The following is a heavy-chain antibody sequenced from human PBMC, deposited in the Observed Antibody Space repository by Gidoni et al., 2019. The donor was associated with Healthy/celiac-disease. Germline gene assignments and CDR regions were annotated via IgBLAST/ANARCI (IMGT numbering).Heavy chain of an antibody. J-gene: IGHJ6*02. V-gene: IGHV1-2*02. CDR1: GYTFTGYS. CDR3: ARTGTIFGVVGGVYGGMDV. D-gene: IGHD3-3*01. CDR2: INPNSGGT. Sequence: QVQLVQSGAEVKKPGASVKVSCKASGYTFTGYSFHWVRQAPGQGLEWMGWINPNSGGTNNAQKFQGRVTMTRDTSISTAYMELSRLRSDDTAVYYCARTGTIFGVVGGVYGGMDVWGQGTTVTVSS.